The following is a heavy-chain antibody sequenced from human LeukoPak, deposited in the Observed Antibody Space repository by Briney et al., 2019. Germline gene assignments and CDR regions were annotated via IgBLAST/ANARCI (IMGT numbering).Heavy chain of an antibody. V-gene: IGHV1-8*01. J-gene: IGHJ6*03. Sequence: GASVKVSCKASGYTFTSYDINWVRQATGQGLEWMGWMNPNSGNTGYAKKFQGRVTMTRNTSISTAYMELISLRSEDTAVYYCARDMYYYDSSGYAAYYMDGWGKGTTVTVSS. D-gene: IGHD3-22*01. CDR2: MNPNSGNT. CDR1: GYTFTSYD. CDR3: ARDMYYYDSSGYAAYYMDG.